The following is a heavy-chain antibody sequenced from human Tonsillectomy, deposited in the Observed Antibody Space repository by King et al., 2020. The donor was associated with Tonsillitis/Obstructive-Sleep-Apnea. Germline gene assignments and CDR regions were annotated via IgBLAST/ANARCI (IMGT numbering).Heavy chain of an antibody. V-gene: IGHV3-43*01. D-gene: IGHD1-26*01. Sequence: VQLVESGGVVVQPGGSLRLSCAASGFTFDDYTMHWVRQAPGKGLEWVSLISWDGSSTYYADSVKGRFTISRDNSKNYLYLQMKSLRTEDTALYYCAKGRGWYFDYWGQGTLVTVSS. J-gene: IGHJ4*02. CDR3: AKGRGWYFDY. CDR2: ISWDGSST. CDR1: GFTFDDYT.